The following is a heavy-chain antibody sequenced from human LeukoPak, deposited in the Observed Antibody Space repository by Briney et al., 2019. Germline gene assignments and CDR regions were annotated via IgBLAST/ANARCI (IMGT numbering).Heavy chain of an antibody. CDR3: ARPSLDYGGIDAFDF. Sequence: SETLSLTCAVSDDSIRSSAYYWGWIRQPPGKGLEWIGSIYYSGSTYYNPSRKSRFTISIDTSKNQFSLKLSSVTAADTAVYYCARPSLDYGGIDAFDFWGQGTLVTVSS. D-gene: IGHD4-23*01. CDR1: DDSIRSSAYY. J-gene: IGHJ3*01. CDR2: IYYSGST. V-gene: IGHV4-39*01.